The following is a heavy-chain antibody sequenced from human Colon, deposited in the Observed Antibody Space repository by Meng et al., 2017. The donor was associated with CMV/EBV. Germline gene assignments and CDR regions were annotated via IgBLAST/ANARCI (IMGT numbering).Heavy chain of an antibody. CDR3: ARGAGYCSGDGCLKYHLDS. CDR1: GDSFTRYY. V-gene: IGHV4-59*01. Sequence: GSLRLSCAASGDSFTRYYWSWIRQSPRNGLEWIGYIFYSGSSYYSPSFKSRVMMSVDMSKTQFSLRLTSVTAADTAVYYCARGAGYCSGDGCLKYHLDSWGQGMLVTVSS. D-gene: IGHD2-15*01. J-gene: IGHJ4*02. CDR2: IFYSGSS.